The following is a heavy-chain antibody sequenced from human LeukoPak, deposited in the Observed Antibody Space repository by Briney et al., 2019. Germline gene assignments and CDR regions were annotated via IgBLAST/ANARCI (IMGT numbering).Heavy chain of an antibody. J-gene: IGHJ4*02. V-gene: IGHV3-23*01. Sequence: GGSLRLSCAASGFTFSSYAMSWVRQAPGKGLERVSAISGSGDSTYYADSVKGRFTISRDNSKNTLYLQMNSLRAEDTAVYYCAKEAGCSSTSCYVPFDYWGQGTLVTVSS. CDR2: ISGSGDST. CDR3: AKEAGCSSTSCYVPFDY. D-gene: IGHD2-2*01. CDR1: GFTFSSYA.